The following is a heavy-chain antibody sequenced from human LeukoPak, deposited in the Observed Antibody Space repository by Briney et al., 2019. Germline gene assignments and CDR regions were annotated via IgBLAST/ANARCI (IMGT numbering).Heavy chain of an antibody. D-gene: IGHD3-9*01. J-gene: IGHJ4*02. CDR3: ARDLPYYDILTGYEYYFDY. CDR2: IYYSGST. CDR1: GGPISSYY. Sequence: SETLSLTCTVSGGPISSYYWSWIRQPPGKGLEWIGYIYYSGSTNYNPSLKSRVTISVDTSKNQFSLKLSSVTAADTAVYYCARDLPYYDILTGYEYYFDYWGQGTLVTVSS. V-gene: IGHV4-59*12.